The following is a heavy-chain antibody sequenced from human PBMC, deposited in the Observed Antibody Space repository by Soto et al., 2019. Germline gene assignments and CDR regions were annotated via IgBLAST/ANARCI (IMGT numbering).Heavy chain of an antibody. D-gene: IGHD3-22*01. J-gene: IGHJ4*02. CDR2: IYYSGST. V-gene: IGHV4-59*01. Sequence: SETLSLTCTVSGGSISSYYWSWIRQPPGKGLEWIGYIYYSGSTNYNPSLKSRVTISVDTSKNQFSLKLSSVTAADTAVYYCERASGIYYYDSSGYRNWGQGTLVTVSS. CDR1: GGSISSYY. CDR3: ERASGIYYYDSSGYRN.